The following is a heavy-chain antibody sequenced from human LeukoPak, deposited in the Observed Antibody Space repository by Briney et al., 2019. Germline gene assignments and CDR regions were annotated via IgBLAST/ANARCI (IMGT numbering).Heavy chain of an antibody. CDR2: MNANSGNT. CDR3: ARGGGITIFGVVISFDY. V-gene: IGHV1-8*01. CDR1: GYTFTSCD. J-gene: IGHJ4*02. Sequence: ASVKVSCKASGYTFTSCDINWVRQATGQGLEWMGWMNANSGNTGYAQKFQGRVTMTRNTSISTAYMELSSLRSEDTAVYYCARGGGITIFGVVISFDYWGQGTMVTVSS. D-gene: IGHD3-3*01.